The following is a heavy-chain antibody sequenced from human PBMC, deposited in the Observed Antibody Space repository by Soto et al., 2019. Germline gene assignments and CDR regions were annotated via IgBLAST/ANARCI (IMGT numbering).Heavy chain of an antibody. J-gene: IGHJ5*01. CDR1: GFTFSTYG. Sequence: QVQLVESGGGEVQPGRSLTLSCAASGFTFSTYGMHWVRQTPGKGLEWVAVISYDGTNKFYSDSVKGRFTISRDNFKNTLTLQMNSLRADDTAVYSCAKDLQSYGDYDS. D-gene: IGHD2-21*02. CDR3: AKDLQSYGDYDS. V-gene: IGHV3-30*18. CDR2: ISYDGTNK.